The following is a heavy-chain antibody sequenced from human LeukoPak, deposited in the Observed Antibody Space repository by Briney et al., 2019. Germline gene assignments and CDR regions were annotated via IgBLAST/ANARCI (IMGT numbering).Heavy chain of an antibody. D-gene: IGHD6-13*01. CDR1: GGLISISTYY. CDR3: ARVTGYMTEDYFDY. V-gene: IGHV4-39*07. CDR2: IYYSGTT. Sequence: PSETLSLTCTVSGGLISISTYYWGWIRQPPGKGLEWIGSIYYSGTTHYNPSLKSRVTIAVDTSKNQFSLKLISVTAADTAVYYCARVTGYMTEDYFDYWGQGTLITVSS. J-gene: IGHJ4*02.